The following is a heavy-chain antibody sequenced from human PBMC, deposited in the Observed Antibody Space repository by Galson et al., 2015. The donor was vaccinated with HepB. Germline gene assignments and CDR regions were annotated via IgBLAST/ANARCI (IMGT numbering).Heavy chain of an antibody. CDR2: ISYDGGNK. J-gene: IGHJ3*02. V-gene: IGHV3-30*18. D-gene: IGHD3-22*01. CDR3: AKDSYYYDRSGYYHDDAFDI. CDR1: GFTFNNYG. Sequence: SLRLSCAASGFTFNNYGMHWVRQAPGKGLEWVAVISYDGGNKFYSDSVKGRFTISRDNFKNTLFLQMNSLRAEDTVVYYCAKDSYYYDRSGYYHDDAFDIWGQGTMVTVSS.